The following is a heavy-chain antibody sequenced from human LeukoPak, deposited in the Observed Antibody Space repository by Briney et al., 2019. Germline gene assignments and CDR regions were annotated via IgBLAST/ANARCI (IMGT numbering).Heavy chain of an antibody. J-gene: IGHJ4*02. D-gene: IGHD6-19*01. V-gene: IGHV3-74*01. CDR1: GFTFSSYW. Sequence: GGSLRLSCAASGFTFSSYWMHWVRQAPGKGLVWVSRINSDGSSTSYADSVKGRFTISRDNAKNTLYLQMNSLRAEDTAVYYCARRAGSSGWYYFDYWGQGTLVTVSS. CDR2: INSDGSST. CDR3: ARRAGSSGWYYFDY.